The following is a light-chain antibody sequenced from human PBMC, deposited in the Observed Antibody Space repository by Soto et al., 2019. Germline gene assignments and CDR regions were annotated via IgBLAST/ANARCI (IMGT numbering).Light chain of an antibody. CDR3: CLYIGATTYV. CDR1: SGFVGSFSL. CDR2: EGH. Sequence: QSVLAQPASVSGSPGQSITISCTGTSGFVGSFSLVSWYQQHPGKAPKVMISEGHRRPSGVPNRISVSTSVNSASLTISGLQADGEADYYCCLYIGATTYVFGTGTKVTV. J-gene: IGLJ1*01. V-gene: IGLV2-23*01.